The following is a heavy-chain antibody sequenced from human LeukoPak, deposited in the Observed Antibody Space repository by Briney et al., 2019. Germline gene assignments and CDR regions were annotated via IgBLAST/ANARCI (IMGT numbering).Heavy chain of an antibody. D-gene: IGHD6-13*01. V-gene: IGHV3-48*03. CDR1: GFTFSRYE. CDR2: ISSSGSTI. CDR3: ARDQAGRHSDY. Sequence: GGSLRLSYAASGFTFSRYEMNWVRQAPGKGREGVSYISSSGSTIYYADSVKGRFTISRDNAKNSLYLQMNSLRAEDSAVYYCARDQAGRHSDYGGQGNLVTVSS. J-gene: IGHJ4*02.